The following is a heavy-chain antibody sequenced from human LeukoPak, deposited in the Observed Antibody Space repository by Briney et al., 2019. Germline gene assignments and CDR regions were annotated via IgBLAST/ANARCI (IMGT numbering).Heavy chain of an antibody. V-gene: IGHV3-11*01. CDR3: AKDLGGTGTWGGDY. D-gene: IGHD1-7*01. J-gene: IGHJ4*02. CDR2: ITNGGSTI. CDR1: GFTFSDYN. Sequence: GGSLRLSCAASGFTFSDYNMNWVRQAPGKGLGWVSYITNGGSTIHHADSVKGRFTISRDNAKKTLYLQMNSLRAEDTAVYYCAKDLGGTGTWGGDYWGQGTLVTVSS.